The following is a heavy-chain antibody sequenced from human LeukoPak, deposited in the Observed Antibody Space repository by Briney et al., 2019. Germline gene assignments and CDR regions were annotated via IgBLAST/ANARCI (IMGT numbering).Heavy chain of an antibody. CDR3: ARDPPGLSKTFDY. CDR2: IYPKSGAT. J-gene: IGHJ4*02. CDR1: GYTLTDYY. V-gene: IGHV1-2*02. Sequence: ASVKVSCKASGYTLTDYYLHWVRQAPGQGLEWMGWIYPKSGATKYSQNFQGRVTMTRDTSISTAYMELSSLRSDDTAVYYCARDPPGLSKTFDYWGQGTLVTVSS.